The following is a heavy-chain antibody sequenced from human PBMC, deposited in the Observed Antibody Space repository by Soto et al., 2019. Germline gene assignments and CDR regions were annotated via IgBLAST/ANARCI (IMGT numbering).Heavy chain of an antibody. CDR2: IYYSGSS. CDR3: ARELRFGEDYYGMDV. D-gene: IGHD3-10*01. CDR1: GGSISSGGYY. V-gene: IGHV4-31*03. J-gene: IGHJ6*02. Sequence: QVQLQESGPGLGKPSQTISLTCTDYGGSISSGGYYWSWIREHPEKVLEWIGYIYYSGSSYYNPSLKSRVTISVDTSKNQFSLKLSSVTAADTAVYYCARELRFGEDYYGMDVWGQGTTVTVSS.